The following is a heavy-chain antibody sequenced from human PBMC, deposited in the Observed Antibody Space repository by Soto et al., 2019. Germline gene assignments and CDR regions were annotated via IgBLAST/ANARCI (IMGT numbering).Heavy chain of an antibody. J-gene: IGHJ2*01. CDR3: AIKKDGGKKYFDL. CDR1: RFTFGDYY. Sequence: QVQLVESGGDLVKPGGSLRLSCAASRFTFGDYYMSWIRPAPGKGLEWVSYLSASGSATYYADSVKGRFTISRDNAKNSLYLQMNSLRVEDTAVYYCAIKKDGGKKYFDLWGRGTLVTVSS. CDR2: LSASGSAT. V-gene: IGHV3-11*01. D-gene: IGHD4-17*01.